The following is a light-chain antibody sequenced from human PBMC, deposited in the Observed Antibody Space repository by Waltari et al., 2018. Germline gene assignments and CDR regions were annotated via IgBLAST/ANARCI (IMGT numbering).Light chain of an antibody. CDR2: AAS. CDR3: QKYNSAPRT. CDR1: QGISNY. Sequence: DIQMTQSPSSLSASVGDRVTLTFRASQGISNYLAWYQQKPGKVPKLLIYAASTLQSGVPSRFSGSGSGTDFTLTISSLQPEVVATYYCQKYNSAPRTFGQGTKVEIK. V-gene: IGKV1-27*01. J-gene: IGKJ1*01.